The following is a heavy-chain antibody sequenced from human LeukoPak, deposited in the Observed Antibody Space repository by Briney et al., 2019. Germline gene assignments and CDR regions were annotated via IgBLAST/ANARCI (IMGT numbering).Heavy chain of an antibody. CDR2: IYYSGSP. V-gene: IGHV4-31*03. J-gene: IGHJ4*02. D-gene: IGHD3-3*02. CDR3: ASISKEIHLWGYSFDY. CDR1: GGSINSGGYY. Sequence: PSETLSLTCTVSGGSINSGGYYWSWIRQSPGKGLEWIGYIYYSGSPYYNPSLKSRVTISVDTSKNHFSLELSSVTAADTAVYYCASISKEIHLWGYSFDYWGQGTLVTVSS.